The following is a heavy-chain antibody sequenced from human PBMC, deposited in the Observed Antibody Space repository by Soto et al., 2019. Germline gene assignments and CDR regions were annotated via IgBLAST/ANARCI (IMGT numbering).Heavy chain of an antibody. V-gene: IGHV4-30-2*01. CDR3: ARAHYGDYGYGMDV. J-gene: IGHJ6*02. CDR2: IYNSGST. Sequence: QLQLQESGSGLVKPSQTLSLTCAVSGGSISSGGYSWSWIRQPPGKGLEWIGYIYNSGSTYYNPSLKRRVTISVDRAKNQFSLKLSSVTAADAAVYYCARAHYGDYGYGMDVWGQGTTVTVSS. D-gene: IGHD4-17*01. CDR1: GGSISSGGYS.